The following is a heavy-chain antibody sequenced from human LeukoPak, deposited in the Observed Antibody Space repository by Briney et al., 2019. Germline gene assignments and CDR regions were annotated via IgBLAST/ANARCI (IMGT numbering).Heavy chain of an antibody. Sequence: ASVKVSCKASGYTFTSYYMHWVRQAPGQGLEWMGWINPNSGGTNYAQKFQGRVTMTRDTSISTAYMELSRLRSDDTAVYYCARDQGCSSTSCYFGFDPWGQGTLVTVSS. CDR1: GYTFTSYY. V-gene: IGHV1-2*02. J-gene: IGHJ5*02. CDR2: INPNSGGT. CDR3: ARDQGCSSTSCYFGFDP. D-gene: IGHD2-2*01.